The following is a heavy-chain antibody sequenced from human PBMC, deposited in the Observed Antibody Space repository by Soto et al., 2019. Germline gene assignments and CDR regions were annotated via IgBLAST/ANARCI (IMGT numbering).Heavy chain of an antibody. CDR3: AKPPYGEEYFQH. CDR1: GFTFSSYA. CDR2: ISKNGGST. D-gene: IGHD4-17*01. J-gene: IGHJ1*01. V-gene: IGHV3-23*01. Sequence: PGGSLRLSCAASGFTFSSYAISWVRQAQGKGLEWVSAISKNGGSTYYADSVKGRFTISRDNSKSTLYLQMNSLRAEDTAVYYCAKPPYGEEYFQHWGQGALVTAPQ.